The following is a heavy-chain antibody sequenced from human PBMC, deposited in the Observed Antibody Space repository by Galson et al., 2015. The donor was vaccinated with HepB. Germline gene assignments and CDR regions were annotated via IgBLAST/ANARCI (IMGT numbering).Heavy chain of an antibody. Sequence: SLRLSCAASGFTFSSYSMNWVRQAPGKGLEWVSYISSSSSTIYYADSVKGRFTISRDNAKNSLYRQMNSLRDEDTAVYYCARDPSVYCSSTSCLESMDVWGQGTTVTVSS. J-gene: IGHJ6*02. V-gene: IGHV3-48*02. CDR1: GFTFSSYS. CDR2: ISSSSSTI. CDR3: ARDPSVYCSSTSCLESMDV. D-gene: IGHD2-2*01.